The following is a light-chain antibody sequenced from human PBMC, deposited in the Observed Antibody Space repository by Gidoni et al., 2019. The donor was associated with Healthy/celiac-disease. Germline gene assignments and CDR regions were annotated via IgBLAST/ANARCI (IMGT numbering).Light chain of an antibody. V-gene: IGKV1-8*01. Sequence: AIRIPQSPSSLSASTGDRVTITCRASQGISSYLAWYPQKPGKAPKLLIYAASTLQSGVPSRFSCSGSGTDFTLTISCLQSEDCATYYCQQYYSYPPLTFXGXTKVEIK. CDR2: AAS. CDR3: QQYYSYPPLT. CDR1: QGISSY. J-gene: IGKJ4*01.